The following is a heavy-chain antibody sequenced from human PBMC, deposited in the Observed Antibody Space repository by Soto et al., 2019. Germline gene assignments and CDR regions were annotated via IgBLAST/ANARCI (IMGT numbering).Heavy chain of an antibody. CDR3: AREGSEYDPSFAY. D-gene: IGHD3-10*01. CDR2: ISYDGSNK. Sequence: QVQLVESGGGVVQPGRSLRLSCAASGFTFSSYAMHWVRQAPGKGLEWVAVISYDGSNKYYADSVKGRFTISRDNSKNTLYLQMKSLRAEDTAVYYCAREGSEYDPSFAYWGQGTLVTVSS. J-gene: IGHJ4*02. V-gene: IGHV3-30-3*01. CDR1: GFTFSSYA.